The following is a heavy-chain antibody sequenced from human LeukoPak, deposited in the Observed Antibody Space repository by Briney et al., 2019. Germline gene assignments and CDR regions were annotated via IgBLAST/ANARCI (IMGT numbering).Heavy chain of an antibody. CDR2: INHSGST. D-gene: IGHD3-22*01. Sequence: KPSETLSLTCAVYGGSFSGYYWSWIRQPPGKELEWIGQINHSGSTNYNPSLKSRVTISVDTSKNQFSLKLSSVTAADTAVYYCARLVGDSSGYTDAFDIWGQGTMVTVSS. CDR3: ARLVGDSSGYTDAFDI. V-gene: IGHV4-34*01. J-gene: IGHJ3*02. CDR1: GGSFSGYY.